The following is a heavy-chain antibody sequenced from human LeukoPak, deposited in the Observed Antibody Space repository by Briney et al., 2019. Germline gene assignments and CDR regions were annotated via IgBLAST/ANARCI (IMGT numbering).Heavy chain of an antibody. D-gene: IGHD2-2*01. CDR3: ARAGSTSHGGYYYYYMDV. V-gene: IGHV3-21*01. CDR2: ISGSSSFI. J-gene: IGHJ6*03. Sequence: GGSLRLSCEASGFTFSSYSMNWVRQAPGKGLEWVSSISGSSSFIYYADSVKGRFTISRDNSKNTLYLQMNSLRAEDTAVYYCARAGSTSHGGYYYYYMDVWGKGTTVTVSS. CDR1: GFTFSSYS.